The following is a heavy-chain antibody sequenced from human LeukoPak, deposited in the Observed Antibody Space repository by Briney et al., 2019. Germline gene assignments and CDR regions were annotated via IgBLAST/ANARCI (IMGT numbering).Heavy chain of an antibody. CDR2: IFSGGPT. CDR3: ARESFAARWD. V-gene: IGHV3-66*01. J-gene: IGHJ4*02. Sequence: GGSLRLSCVASGFNVTTNYMNWVRQAPGKGLEWVAVIFSGGPTNYADSVQGRFSVSRDSSKNILYLQMNSLTAEDTAVYYCARESFAARWDWGQGTLVTVSS. D-gene: IGHD6-6*01. CDR1: GFNVTTNY.